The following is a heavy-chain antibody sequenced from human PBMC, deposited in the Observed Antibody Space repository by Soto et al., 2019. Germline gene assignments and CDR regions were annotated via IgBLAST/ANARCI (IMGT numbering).Heavy chain of an antibody. CDR1: GGSISSSNW. D-gene: IGHD3-16*01. CDR2: IYHSASP. CDR3: ARRYDGRFDF. Sequence: QVQLQESGPGLVKPSGTLSLTCSISGGSISSSNWWSWVRQPPGKGLEWIGDIYHSASPNYNASLKSRVTISVDKSKNQFSLKVTSVTAADTAVYYCARRYDGRFDFWGQGTLVTVSS. J-gene: IGHJ4*02. V-gene: IGHV4-4*02.